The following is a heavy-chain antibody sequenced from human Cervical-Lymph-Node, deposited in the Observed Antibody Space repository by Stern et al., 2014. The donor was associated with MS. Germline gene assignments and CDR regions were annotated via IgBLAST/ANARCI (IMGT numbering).Heavy chain of an antibody. CDR3: AREHTAMGFGY. D-gene: IGHD5-18*01. CDR1: GYTFTSYY. CDR2: IDPSGGST. V-gene: IGHV1-46*01. J-gene: IGHJ4*02. Sequence: QVQLVQSGAEVKKPGASVKVSCKASGYTFTSYYVHWERQAPGEGLEWMGIIDPSGGSTSYAQKFQGRVTLTRDTSTSTVYMELNSLRSDDTAMYYCAREHTAMGFGYWGQGTLVTVSS.